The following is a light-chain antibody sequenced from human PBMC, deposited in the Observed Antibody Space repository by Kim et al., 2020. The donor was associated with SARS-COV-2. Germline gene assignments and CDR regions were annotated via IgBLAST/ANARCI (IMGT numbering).Light chain of an antibody. CDR1: SSDVGGYNF. Sequence: GQSITISCTGTSSDVGGYNFVSWYQQHPGEAPKLMIYDVTKRPSGVSNRFSGSKSGNTASLTISGLQAEDDADYYCTSYTTSGSVVFGGGTQLTVL. J-gene: IGLJ2*01. CDR3: TSYTTSGSVV. V-gene: IGLV2-14*04. CDR2: DVT.